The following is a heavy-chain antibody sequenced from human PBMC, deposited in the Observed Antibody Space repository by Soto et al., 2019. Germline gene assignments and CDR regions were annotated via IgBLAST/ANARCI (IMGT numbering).Heavy chain of an antibody. CDR2: ISGSGGST. J-gene: IGHJ6*03. CDR1: GFTFSSYA. D-gene: IGHD3-10*01. Sequence: PGGSLRLSCAASGFTFSSYAMSWVRQAPGKGLEWVSAISGSGGSTYYADSVKGRFTISRDNSKNTRYLQMNSLRAEDTAVYYCAKDGRPMVRGTPYPYYYYYYMDVWGKGSTVTVSS. CDR3: AKDGRPMVRGTPYPYYYYYYMDV. V-gene: IGHV3-23*01.